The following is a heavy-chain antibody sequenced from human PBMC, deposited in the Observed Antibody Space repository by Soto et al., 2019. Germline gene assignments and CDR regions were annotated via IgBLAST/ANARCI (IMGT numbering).Heavy chain of an antibody. CDR1: GGSISSYY. CDR3: ARADLLAGYHSVYFDY. J-gene: IGHJ4*02. Sequence: SETLSLTCTVSGGSISSYYWSWIRQPPGRGLEWIGYIYYSGSTNYNPSLKSRVTISVDTSKNQFSLKLSSVTAADTAVYYCARADLLAGYHSVYFDYWGQGTLVTVSS. V-gene: IGHV4-59*01. D-gene: IGHD2-15*01. CDR2: IYYSGST.